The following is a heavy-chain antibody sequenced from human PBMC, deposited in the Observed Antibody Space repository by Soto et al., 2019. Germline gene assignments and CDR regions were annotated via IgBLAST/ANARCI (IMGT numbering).Heavy chain of an antibody. V-gene: IGHV2-5*01. CDR1: GFSLSTSGVG. J-gene: IGHJ4*02. CDR3: AHTRGAKYDDDSSGYYKWNY. D-gene: IGHD3-22*01. CDR2: IYWNDDK. Sequence: QITLKESGPTLVKPTQTLTLTCTFSGFSLSTSGVGVGWIRQPPGKALEWLALIYWNDDKRYSPSLKSRLTITKDTAKNQVVLTMTNMDPVDTATYYCAHTRGAKYDDDSSGYYKWNYWGQGTLVTVSS.